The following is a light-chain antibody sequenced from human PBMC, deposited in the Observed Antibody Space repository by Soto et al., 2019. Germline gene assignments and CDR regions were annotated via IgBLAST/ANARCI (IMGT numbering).Light chain of an antibody. Sequence: PGERATLSCRASQSVSSSYLAWYQHKPGQAPRLLIYDASNRATGIPARFSGSGSGTDFTLTISSLQSEDFAVYYCQQYNNWPPITFGQGTRLEIK. V-gene: IGKV3D-15*01. CDR2: DAS. CDR3: QQYNNWPPIT. CDR1: QSVSSSY. J-gene: IGKJ5*01.